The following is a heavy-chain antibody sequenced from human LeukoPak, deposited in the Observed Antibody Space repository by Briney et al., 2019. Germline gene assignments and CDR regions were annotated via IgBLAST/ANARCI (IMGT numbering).Heavy chain of an antibody. CDR2: ISSSSSYI. CDR3: ARTYYDILTGYYGLFDY. CDR1: GFTFSSYS. D-gene: IGHD3-9*01. V-gene: IGHV3-21*01. J-gene: IGHJ4*02. Sequence: PGGSLRLSCAASGFTFSSYSMNWVRQAPGKGLEWVSSISSSSSYIYYADSVKGRFTISRDNAKNSLYLQMNSLRAEDTAVYYCARTYYDILTGYYGLFDYWAREPWSPSPQ.